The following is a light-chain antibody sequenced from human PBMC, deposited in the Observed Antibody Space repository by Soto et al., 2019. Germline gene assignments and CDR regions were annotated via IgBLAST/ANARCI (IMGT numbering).Light chain of an antibody. CDR2: EGN. CDR1: ISDVGSSNL. V-gene: IGLV2-23*01. Sequence: SALTQPASVSGSPGQSITISCAGSISDVGSSNLVSWYQQHPGKVPKLIIYEGNRRPSGVSSRFSGSNSGKTASLTISGLQADDEADYYCCSDVGSRPYVFVIGPNV. J-gene: IGLJ1*01. CDR3: CSDVGSRPYV.